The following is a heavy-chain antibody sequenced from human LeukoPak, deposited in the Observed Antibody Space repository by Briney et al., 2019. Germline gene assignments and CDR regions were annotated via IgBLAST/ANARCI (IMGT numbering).Heavy chain of an antibody. Sequence: GESLKISCKGSGYSFTSYWIGWVRQMPGKGLEWMGIIYPGDSDTRYSPSFQGQVTISADKSISTAYLQWSSLKASDTAMYYCARHWAKWFGDDPYFDYWGQGTLVTVSS. CDR1: GYSFTSYW. CDR2: IYPGDSDT. D-gene: IGHD3-10*01. V-gene: IGHV5-51*01. CDR3: ARHWAKWFGDDPYFDY. J-gene: IGHJ4*02.